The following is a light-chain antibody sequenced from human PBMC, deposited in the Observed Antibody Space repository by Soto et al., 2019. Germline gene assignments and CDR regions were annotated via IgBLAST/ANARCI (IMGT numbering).Light chain of an antibody. V-gene: IGLV1-44*01. J-gene: IGLJ2*01. CDR3: AAWDDRLNGPV. CDR2: NNN. Sequence: QLVLTQPPSASGTPGQRVTISCSGSNSNIGSHTINWYQQLPGTAPKLLICNNNQRPSGVPYRFSGSKSGTSASLAISGLQSEDEADYYCAAWDDRLNGPVFGGGTKLTVL. CDR1: NSNIGSHT.